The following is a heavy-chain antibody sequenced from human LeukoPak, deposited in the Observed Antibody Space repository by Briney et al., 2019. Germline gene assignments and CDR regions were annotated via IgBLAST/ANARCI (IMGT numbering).Heavy chain of an antibody. V-gene: IGHV3-33*06. CDR3: AKTRDSGGYILDC. J-gene: IGHJ4*02. CDR2: IWDDGSET. D-gene: IGHD2-15*01. Sequence: GRSLRLSCAASGFTFSRVAMHWVRHAPGKGRERVAIIWDDGSETLYADPVRGRLTISRDNSKNNLYLQMMSLRAEAAAVVYCAKTRDSGGYILDCWGQGTLVTVSS. CDR1: GFTFSRVA.